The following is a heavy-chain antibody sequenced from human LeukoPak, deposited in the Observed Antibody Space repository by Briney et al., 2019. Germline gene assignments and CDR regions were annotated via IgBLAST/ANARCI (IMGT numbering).Heavy chain of an antibody. J-gene: IGHJ4*02. V-gene: IGHV3-23*01. CDR2: ISGSGGST. CDR3: AKAYYDSSGYYSFDH. Sequence: PGGSLRLSCAASGFTFSSCAMSWVRQAPGKGLEWDSGISGSGGSTYYADSVKGRFTISRDNSKNTLYLQMNSLRAEDTAVYYCAKAYYDSSGYYSFDHWGQGTLVTVSS. D-gene: IGHD3-22*01. CDR1: GFTFSSCA.